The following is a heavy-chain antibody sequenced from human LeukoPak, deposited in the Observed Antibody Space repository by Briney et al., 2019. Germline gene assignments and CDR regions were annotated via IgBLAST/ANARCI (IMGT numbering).Heavy chain of an antibody. CDR3: ASLRSLRRYYFDY. J-gene: IGHJ4*02. V-gene: IGHV4-59*01. CDR1: GGSISSYY. D-gene: IGHD4-17*01. Sequence: KPSGTLSLTCTVSGGSISSYYWSWIRQPPGKGLEWIGYIYYSGSTNYNPSLKSRVTISVDTSKNQFSLKLSSVTAADTAVYYCASLRSLRRYYFDYWGQGTLVTVSS. CDR2: IYYSGST.